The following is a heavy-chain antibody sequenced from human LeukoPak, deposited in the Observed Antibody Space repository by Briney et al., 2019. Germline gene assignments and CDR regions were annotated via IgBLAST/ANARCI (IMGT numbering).Heavy chain of an antibody. Sequence: ASVKVSCKASGYTFTSYDINWVRQATGQGLEWMGWMNPNSGNTNYAQKLQGRVTLTTDTSTSTAYMELWSLRSDDTAVYYCARDPSIAAAGLYNYYGMDVWGQGTTVTVSS. CDR2: MNPNSGNT. D-gene: IGHD6-13*01. CDR3: ARDPSIAAAGLYNYYGMDV. CDR1: GYTFTSYD. J-gene: IGHJ6*02. V-gene: IGHV1-18*01.